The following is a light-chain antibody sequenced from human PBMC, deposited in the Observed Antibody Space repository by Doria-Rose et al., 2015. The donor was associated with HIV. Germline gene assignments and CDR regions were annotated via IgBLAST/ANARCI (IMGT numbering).Light chain of an antibody. CDR3: QQSYTTLWT. J-gene: IGKJ1*01. V-gene: IGKV1-39*01. CDR2: AAS. Sequence: QSPSSLSASVGERVTITCRASHPIPTYLNWYQHKPGKAPQLLVFAASHLQNGVPSRFSGSGSGTDFTLNISSLQPEDFATYYCQQSYTTLWTFGRGTKVEIK. CDR1: HPIPTY.